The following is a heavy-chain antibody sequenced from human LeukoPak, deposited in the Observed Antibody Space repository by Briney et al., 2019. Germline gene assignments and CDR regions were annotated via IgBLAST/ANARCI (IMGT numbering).Heavy chain of an antibody. Sequence: GGSLRLSCAASGFIFSSFSMNWVRQAPGKGLEWISYISSSSSTIYYADSVKGRFTISRDNAKNSLYLQMNSLRAEDTAVYYCARGRRGYSYGVDYWGQGTLVTVSS. CDR2: ISSSSSTI. J-gene: IGHJ4*02. CDR1: GFIFSSFS. CDR3: ARGRRGYSYGVDY. D-gene: IGHD5-18*01. V-gene: IGHV3-48*01.